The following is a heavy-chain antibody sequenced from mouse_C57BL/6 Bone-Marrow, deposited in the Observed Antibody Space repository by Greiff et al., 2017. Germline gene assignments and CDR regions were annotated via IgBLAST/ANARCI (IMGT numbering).Heavy chain of an antibody. Sequence: VQLQQPGAELVMPGASVKLSCKASGYTFTSYWMHWVKQRPGQGLEWIGEIDPSDSYTTYNQKFKGKSTLTVDKSSSTAYMQLISLTSEDSAVYYCAREGGYDYDVTWFAYWGQGTLVTVSA. CDR1: GYTFTSYW. V-gene: IGHV1-69*01. CDR3: AREGGYDYDVTWFAY. CDR2: IDPSDSYT. J-gene: IGHJ3*01. D-gene: IGHD2-4*01.